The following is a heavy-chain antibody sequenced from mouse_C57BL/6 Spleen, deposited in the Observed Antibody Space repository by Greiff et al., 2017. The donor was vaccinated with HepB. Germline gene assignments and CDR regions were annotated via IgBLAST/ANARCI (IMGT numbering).Heavy chain of an antibody. CDR3: ARVGSYDFYSFDY. CDR1: GYTFTSYT. J-gene: IGHJ2*01. CDR2: INPSSGYT. Sequence: VQLQQSGAELARPGASVKMSCKASGYTFTSYTMHWVKQRPGQGLEWIGYINPSSGYTKYNQKFKDKATLTADKSSSTAYMQVSSLTSEDSAVYYCARVGSYDFYSFDYWGQSTTLTVSS. V-gene: IGHV1-4*01. D-gene: IGHD2-4*01.